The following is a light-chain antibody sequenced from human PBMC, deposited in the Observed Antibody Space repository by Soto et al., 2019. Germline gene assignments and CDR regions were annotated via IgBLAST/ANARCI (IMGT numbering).Light chain of an antibody. CDR2: GAS. V-gene: IGKV3-20*01. J-gene: IGKJ2*01. CDR3: QQYGSSPST. CDR1: QRVSSTY. Sequence: EIVLTQSPGTLSLFPGERATLSCRASQRVSSTYFAWYRQKPGQPPRLLIFGASSRATGIPDRFSGSGSGTDFTLTISRLEPEDFAVYYCQQYGSSPSTFGQGTKLEIK.